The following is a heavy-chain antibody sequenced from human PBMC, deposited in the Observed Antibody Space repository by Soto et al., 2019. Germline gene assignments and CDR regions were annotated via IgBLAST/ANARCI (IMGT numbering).Heavy chain of an antibody. Sequence: QVQLVQSGAXXXKPGASVXXXXXASGYTFTSYGISWVRQAPGQGLEWMGWISAYNGNTNYAQKLQGRVTMTTDTSTSTAYMELRSLRSDDTAVYYCAREYGSGSRFDYWGQGTLVTVSS. CDR3: AREYGSGSRFDY. V-gene: IGHV1-18*01. D-gene: IGHD3-10*01. J-gene: IGHJ4*02. CDR1: GYTFTSYG. CDR2: ISAYNGNT.